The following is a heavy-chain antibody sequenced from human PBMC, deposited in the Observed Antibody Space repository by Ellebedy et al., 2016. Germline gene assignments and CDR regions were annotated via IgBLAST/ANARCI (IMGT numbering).Heavy chain of an antibody. CDR3: ARRPVVLPAAGGWFDP. V-gene: IGHV4-39*01. J-gene: IGHJ5*02. CDR1: GGSISSSPYY. D-gene: IGHD2-2*01. CDR2: IYYSGNT. Sequence: GSLRLXXTVSGGSISSSPYYWGWIRQPPGKGLEWIGSIYYSGNTYYNPSLKSRVTISLDTSKNQFSLKLSSVTAADTAIYYCARRPVVLPAAGGWFDPWGQGTLVTVSS.